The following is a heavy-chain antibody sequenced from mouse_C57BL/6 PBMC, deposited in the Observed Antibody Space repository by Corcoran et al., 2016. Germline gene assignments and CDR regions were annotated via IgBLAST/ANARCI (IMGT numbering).Heavy chain of an antibody. J-gene: IGHJ4*01. CDR1: GYSITSGYY. CDR3: ARSTGTYAMDY. CDR2: ISYDGSD. D-gene: IGHD4-1*02. Sequence: DVQLQESGPGLVKPSQSLSLTCSVTGYSITSGYYWNWIRQFPGNKLEWMGYISYDGSDNYNPSLKNRISITRDTSKNQFFLKLNSVTTEDTATYYCARSTGTYAMDYWGQGTSVTVSS. V-gene: IGHV3-6*01.